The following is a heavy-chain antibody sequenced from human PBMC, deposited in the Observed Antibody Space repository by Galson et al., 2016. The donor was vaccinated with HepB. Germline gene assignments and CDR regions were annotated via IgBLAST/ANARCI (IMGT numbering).Heavy chain of an antibody. V-gene: IGHV3-30*03. CDR3: ASDPRQWQRGYNYGFEY. J-gene: IGHJ4*02. D-gene: IGHD5-18*01. CDR2: ISYDGATK. Sequence: SLRLSCAASGFTFSNYGMHWVRQAPGRGLEWVAVISYDGATKYHADSVKGRFTISRDNSKNTLYLQMHRLRFEDTAVYYCASDPRQWQRGYNYGFEYWGQGTLVSVSS. CDR1: GFTFSNYG.